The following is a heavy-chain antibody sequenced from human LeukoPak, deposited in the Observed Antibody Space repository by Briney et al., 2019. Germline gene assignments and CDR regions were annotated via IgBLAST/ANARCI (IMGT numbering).Heavy chain of an antibody. J-gene: IGHJ5*02. V-gene: IGHV3-73*01. CDR1: GFTFSAST. D-gene: IGHD3-22*01. CDR3: TLSSLVKSGWFDP. CDR2: IRSKTNGYAT. Sequence: PGGSLRLSCAASGFTFSASTIHWVRQASGKGLEWVGHIRSKTNGYATAYAASVKGRFTISRDDSESTAYLQMNSLKTDDTAVYYCTLSSLVKSGWFDPWGQGSLVTVSS.